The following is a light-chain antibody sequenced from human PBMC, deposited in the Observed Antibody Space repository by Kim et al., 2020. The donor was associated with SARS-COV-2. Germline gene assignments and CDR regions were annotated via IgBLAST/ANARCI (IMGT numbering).Light chain of an antibody. Sequence: PGERATLSCRASQSVSSYLAWYQQKPGQAPRLLIYDASNRATGIPARFSGSGSGTDFTLTISSLEPEDFAVYYCQQRSNWPPYTFGQGTKLEI. V-gene: IGKV3-11*01. CDR2: DAS. CDR3: QQRSNWPPYT. CDR1: QSVSSY. J-gene: IGKJ2*01.